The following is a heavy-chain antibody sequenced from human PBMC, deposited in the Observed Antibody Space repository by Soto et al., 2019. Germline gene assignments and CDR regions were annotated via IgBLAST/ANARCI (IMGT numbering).Heavy chain of an antibody. J-gene: IGHJ4*02. V-gene: IGHV1-3*01. CDR2: INAGNGNT. Sequence: VSVKVASKDPRYTFTSYAMHWVRQAPGQRLESMGWINAGNGNTKYSQKFQGRVTITRDTSASTAYMELSSLRSEDTAVYYCARSAPPIDYWGQGTLVTVSS. CDR1: RYTFTSYA. CDR3: ARSAPPIDY.